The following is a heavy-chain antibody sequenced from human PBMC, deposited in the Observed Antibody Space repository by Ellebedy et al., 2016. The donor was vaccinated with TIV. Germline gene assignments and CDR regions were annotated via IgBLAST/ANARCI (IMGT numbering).Heavy chain of an antibody. V-gene: IGHV4-4*07. Sequence: MPSETLSLTCTVSGGSMSHYFWTWLRQPAGKGLEWLGRFHTSGSTTVNPSLKSRVTLSVDASKNRVSLKLSSVTAADTAVYYCGGGWTNHLGLDFWGQGALVTVSS. CDR1: GGSMSHYF. J-gene: IGHJ4*02. CDR3: GGGWTNHLGLDF. D-gene: IGHD3-16*01. CDR2: FHTSGST.